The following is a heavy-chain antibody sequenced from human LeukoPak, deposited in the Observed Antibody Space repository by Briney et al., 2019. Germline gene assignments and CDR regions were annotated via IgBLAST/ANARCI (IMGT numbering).Heavy chain of an antibody. CDR2: IYQGGAEK. D-gene: IGHD2-15*01. CDR1: GFTFRNFW. Sequence: PGGSLRLSCAASGFTFRNFWMSWVCHAPRRGLEWVANIYQGGAEKDYVDPVKGRFTIPRDNAKKSLYLQMNSLRAEGTAVYYCARVGSSCYFGGDGIFDSWGQGTLVTVSS. V-gene: IGHV3-7*03. CDR3: ARVGSSCYFGGDGIFDS. J-gene: IGHJ4*02.